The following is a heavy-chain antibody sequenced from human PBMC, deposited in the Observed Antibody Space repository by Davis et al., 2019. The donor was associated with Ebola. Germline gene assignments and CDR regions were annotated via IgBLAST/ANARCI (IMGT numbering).Heavy chain of an antibody. D-gene: IGHD1-26*01. CDR2: ISWNSGSI. J-gene: IGHJ4*02. CDR3: ARGVGAITPFDY. V-gene: IGHV3-9*01. Sequence: SLKISCAASGFTFDDYAMHWVRQAPGKGLEWVSGISWNSGSIGYADSVKGRFTISRDNAKNSLYLQMTSLRAEDTAVYYCARGVGAITPFDYWGQGTLVTVSS. CDR1: GFTFDDYA.